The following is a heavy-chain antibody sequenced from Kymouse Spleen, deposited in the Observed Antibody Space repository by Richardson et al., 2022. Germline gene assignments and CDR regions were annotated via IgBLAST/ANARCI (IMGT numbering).Heavy chain of an antibody. D-gene: IGHD2-21*02. CDR1: GFTFSSYG. Sequence: QVQLVESGGGVVQPGRSLRLSCAASGFTFSSYGMHWVRQAPGKGLEWVAVISYDGSNKYYADSVKGRFTISRDNSKNTLYLQMNSLRAEDTAVYYCAASILWWWWGQGTLVTVSS. V-gene: IGHV3-30*18. CDR2: ISYDGSNK. CDR3: AASILWWW. J-gene: IGHJ4*02,IGHJ5*02.